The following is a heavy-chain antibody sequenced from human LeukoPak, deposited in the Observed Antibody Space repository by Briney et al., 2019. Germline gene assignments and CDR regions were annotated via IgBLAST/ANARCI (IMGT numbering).Heavy chain of an antibody. CDR2: IKQDGSEK. CDR1: GSTFSSYW. V-gene: IGHV3-7*01. J-gene: IGHJ4*02. D-gene: IGHD3-22*01. Sequence: PGGSLRLSCAASGSTFSSYWMSWVRQAPGKGLEWVANIKQDGSEKYYVDSVKGRFTISRDNAKNSLYLQMNSLRAEDTAVYYCARDSRGSGYSNFDYWGQGTLVTVSS. CDR3: ARDSRGSGYSNFDY.